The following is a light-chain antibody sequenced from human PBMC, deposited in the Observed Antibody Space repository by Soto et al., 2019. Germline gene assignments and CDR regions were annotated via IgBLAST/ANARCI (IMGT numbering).Light chain of an antibody. Sequence: QSALTQPASVSGSPGQSVTISCTGTSSDFGGYNYVSWYQQHPGKAPKLVIFEVSIRPSGVSIRFSGSKSGNTASLTISGLQTEGEADYYCSSYTSRPSLFVFGSGTKVTVL. CDR2: EVS. CDR1: SSDFGGYNY. J-gene: IGLJ1*01. CDR3: SSYTSRPSLFV. V-gene: IGLV2-14*01.